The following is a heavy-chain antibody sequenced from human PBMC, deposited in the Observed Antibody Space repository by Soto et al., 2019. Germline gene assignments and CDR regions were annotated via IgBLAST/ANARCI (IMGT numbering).Heavy chain of an antibody. V-gene: IGHV2-5*02. Sequence: QITLTESGPTLVKPTQTLTLTCTFSGISLTNSGVGVSWIRQPPGKALEWLAVIYWDDAKHFSPSQKSRLTITKDTSKHQVVLTMTNMDSVDTATYFWAQMDFDLYGMDVWGQGTTVSVSS. J-gene: IGHJ6*02. D-gene: IGHD3-9*01. CDR3: AQMDFDLYGMDV. CDR1: GISLTNSGVG. CDR2: IYWDDAK.